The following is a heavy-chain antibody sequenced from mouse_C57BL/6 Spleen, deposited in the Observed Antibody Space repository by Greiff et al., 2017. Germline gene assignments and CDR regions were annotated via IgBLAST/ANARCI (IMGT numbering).Heavy chain of an antibody. D-gene: IGHD1-1*01. CDR1: GFTFSSYG. J-gene: IGHJ4*01. CDR3: TRLYGSSRYYAMGC. CDR2: ISSGGSYT. Sequence: EVMLVESGGDLVKPGGSLKLSCAASGFTFSSYGMSWVRQTPDKRLEWVATISSGGSYTYYPDSVKGRFTISRDNAKNTLYLQMSSLKSEDTAIYYCTRLYGSSRYYAMGCRGQGASVTVSS. V-gene: IGHV5-6*01.